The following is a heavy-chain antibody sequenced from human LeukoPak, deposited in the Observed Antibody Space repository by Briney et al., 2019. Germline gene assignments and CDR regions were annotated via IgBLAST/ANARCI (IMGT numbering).Heavy chain of an antibody. CDR1: GFTFSSYG. V-gene: IGHV3-30*02. Sequence: GGSLRLSCAASGFTFSSYGMHWVRQAPGKGLEWVAFIRYDGSNKYYADSVKGRFTISRDNSKNTLYLQMNSLRAEDTAVYYCAKVRYYYDIRVFYPEYGGQGTLVPVSP. J-gene: IGHJ4*02. D-gene: IGHD3-22*01. CDR3: AKVRYYYDIRVFYPEY. CDR2: IRYDGSNK.